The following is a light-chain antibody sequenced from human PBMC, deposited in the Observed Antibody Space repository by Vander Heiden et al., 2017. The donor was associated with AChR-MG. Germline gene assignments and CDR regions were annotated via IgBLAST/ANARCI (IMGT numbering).Light chain of an antibody. V-gene: IGLV1-40*01. J-gene: IGLJ2*01. CDR2: GNS. CDR3: QSYDSSLSVV. CDR1: SSNIGAGYD. Sequence: QSVLTQPPSVSGAPGQRVTISCTGSSSNIGAGYDVHWYQQRPVTAPKLLIYGNSNRPSGVPDRFSSSKSGTTASLAITGLQAEDEADYYCQSYDSSLSVVFGGGTKLTVL.